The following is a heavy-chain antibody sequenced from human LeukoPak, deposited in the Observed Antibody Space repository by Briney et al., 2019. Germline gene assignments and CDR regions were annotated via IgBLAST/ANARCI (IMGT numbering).Heavy chain of an antibody. J-gene: IGHJ4*02. CDR1: GFTFSSYA. CDR2: IKQDGSEK. V-gene: IGHV3-7*04. Sequence: GGSLRLSCAASGFTFSSYAMSWVRQAPGKGLEWVANIKQDGSEKYYVDSVKGRFTISRDNAKNSLYLQMNSLRAEDTAVYYCAKGVYYYDSSGYHYFDYWGQGTLVTVSS. CDR3: AKGVYYYDSSGYHYFDY. D-gene: IGHD3-22*01.